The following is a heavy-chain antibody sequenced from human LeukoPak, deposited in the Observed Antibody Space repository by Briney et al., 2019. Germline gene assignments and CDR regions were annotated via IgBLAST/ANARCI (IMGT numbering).Heavy chain of an antibody. CDR2: IASASDGI. CDR1: GFTFINYS. Sequence: PGGSLRLSCAASGFTFINYSMNWVRQAPGKGLEWVSSIASASDGIYYADSVRGRFTISRDNAKNSLYLQMNRLRAEDTAVYYCARDGGWKNDYRGQGTLVTVSS. D-gene: IGHD6-19*01. J-gene: IGHJ4*02. CDR3: ARDGGWKNDY. V-gene: IGHV3-21*01.